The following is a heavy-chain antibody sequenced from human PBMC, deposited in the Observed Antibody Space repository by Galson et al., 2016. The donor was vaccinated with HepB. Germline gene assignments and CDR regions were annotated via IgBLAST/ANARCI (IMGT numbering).Heavy chain of an antibody. V-gene: IGHV3-23*01. CDR1: GFTFSSYA. CDR3: AKDVGAGFFDY. CDR2: INDGGGNR. D-gene: IGHD1-26*01. Sequence: SLRLSCAASGFTFSSYAMSWVRQAPGKGLEWVSTINDGGGNRHYADPVKGRFTISRDNSNNMLYLQMNSLRVDDTAIYYCAKDVGAGFFDYWGHGSLVTVSS. J-gene: IGHJ4*01.